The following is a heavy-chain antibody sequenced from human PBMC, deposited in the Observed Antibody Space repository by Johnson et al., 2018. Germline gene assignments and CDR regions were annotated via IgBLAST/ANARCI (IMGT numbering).Heavy chain of an antibody. D-gene: IGHD3-22*01. CDR1: GGTFSDDA. Sequence: QVQLVQSGAEVRKPGSSVRVSCKASGGTFSDDAISWVRQAPGHGLEWMGGIVPSFGTPNYAQKFQGRVTLSADESTRTAYMELSSLRSEDTAVYYCATFDSSGYLVDYWGQGTLVTVSS. CDR2: IVPSFGTP. V-gene: IGHV1-69*12. CDR3: ATFDSSGYLVDY. J-gene: IGHJ4*02.